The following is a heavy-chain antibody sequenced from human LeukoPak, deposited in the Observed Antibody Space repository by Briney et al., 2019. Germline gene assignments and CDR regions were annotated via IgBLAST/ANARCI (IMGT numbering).Heavy chain of an antibody. CDR2: IYYSGST. CDR1: GGSISSSTHY. V-gene: IGHV4-61*05. CDR3: ARVVATGGTDY. D-gene: IGHD5-12*01. J-gene: IGHJ4*02. Sequence: PSETLSLTCTVSGGSISSSTHYWGWIRQPPGKGLEWIGYIYYSGSTNYNPSLKSRVTISVDTSKNQFSLKLSSVTAADTAVYYCARVVATGGTDYWGQGTLVTVSS.